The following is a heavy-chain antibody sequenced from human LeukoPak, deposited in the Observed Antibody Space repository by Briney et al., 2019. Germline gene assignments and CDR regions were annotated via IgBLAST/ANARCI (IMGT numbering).Heavy chain of an antibody. CDR3: ARDFDGYNSLDY. CDR2: IYYSGST. CDR1: GGSISSGGYY. V-gene: IGHV4-31*03. Sequence: SETLSLTCTVSGGSISSGGYYWSWIRQHPGKGLEWIGYIYYSGSTYYNPSLKSRLTISVDTSNNQFSLKLSSVTAADTAVYYCARDFDGYNSLDYWGQGTLVTVSS. D-gene: IGHD5-24*01. J-gene: IGHJ4*02.